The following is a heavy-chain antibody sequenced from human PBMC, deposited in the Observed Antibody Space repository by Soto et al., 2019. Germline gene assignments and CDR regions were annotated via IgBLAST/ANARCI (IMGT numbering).Heavy chain of an antibody. J-gene: IGHJ3*02. Sequence: PGESLKISCKGSGYSFPNSWIAWVHQKPGKGLEWMGIIYPGDSDTRYSPSFQGQVTISADMSFSTVYLQWSSLKAPDTAMYYCATQRGSYPDALDIWGQGTMVTVSS. CDR3: ATQRGSYPDALDI. D-gene: IGHD3-10*01. V-gene: IGHV5-51*07. CDR2: IYPGDSDT. CDR1: GYSFPNSW.